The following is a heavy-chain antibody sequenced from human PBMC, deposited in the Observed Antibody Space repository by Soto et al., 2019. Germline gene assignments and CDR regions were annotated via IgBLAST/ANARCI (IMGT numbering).Heavy chain of an antibody. CDR1: GFTFRNYA. V-gene: IGHV3-23*01. J-gene: IGHJ4*02. CDR3: AKRPASIITFDY. D-gene: IGHD2-2*01. CDR2: ISGNGGST. Sequence: GGSLRLSCAASGFTFRNYARSWVRQAPGKGLEWVSTISGNGGSTYYADSVKGRFTISRDNSKNMLFLQINSLRDDDSAVYCCAKRPASIITFDYWGQGTPVTVSS.